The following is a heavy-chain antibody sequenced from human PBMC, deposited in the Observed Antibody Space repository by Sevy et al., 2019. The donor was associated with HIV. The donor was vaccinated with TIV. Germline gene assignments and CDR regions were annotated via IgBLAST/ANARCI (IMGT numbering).Heavy chain of an antibody. Sequence: GGSLRLSCAASGFTFSSYWMSWVRQSPGKGLEWVANIKQDGSEKYYVDSVKGRFTISRDNAKNSLYLQMNSLRAEDTAVYYCARDLIVDAFDIWGQGTMVTVSS. CDR1: GFTFSSYW. CDR2: IKQDGSEK. V-gene: IGHV3-7*01. D-gene: IGHD2-8*01. CDR3: ARDLIVDAFDI. J-gene: IGHJ3*02.